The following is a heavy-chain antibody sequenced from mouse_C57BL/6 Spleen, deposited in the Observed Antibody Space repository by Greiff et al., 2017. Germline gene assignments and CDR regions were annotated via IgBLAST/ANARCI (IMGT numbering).Heavy chain of an antibody. CDR1: GYTFTSYW. Sequence: QVQLQQPGAELVKPGASVKLSCKASGYTFTSYWMQWVKQRPGQGLEWIGEIDPSASYTNYNQKFKGKATLTVDTSSSTAYMQLSSLTSEDSAVYYCARRGRYFDDWGQGTTLTVAS. V-gene: IGHV1-50*01. CDR3: ARRGRYFDD. CDR2: IDPSASYT. J-gene: IGHJ2*01.